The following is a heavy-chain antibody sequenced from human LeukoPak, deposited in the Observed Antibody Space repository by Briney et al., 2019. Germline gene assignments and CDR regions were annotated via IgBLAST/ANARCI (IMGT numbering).Heavy chain of an antibody. CDR1: GYNFATDW. V-gene: IGHV5-51*01. Sequence: GESLKISCKGSGYNFATDWIGWVRQMPGKGLEWMGIVYPDDSDVRYNPSFQGQVTISADTSINTAYLQWSSLKASDSAVYYCARQESEMTTPANRYFDHWGQGTLVTVSS. CDR3: ARQESEMTTPANRYFDH. J-gene: IGHJ4*02. CDR2: VYPDDSDV. D-gene: IGHD5-24*01.